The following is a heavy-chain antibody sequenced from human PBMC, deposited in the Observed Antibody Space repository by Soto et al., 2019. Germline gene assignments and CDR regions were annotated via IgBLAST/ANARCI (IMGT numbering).Heavy chain of an antibody. D-gene: IGHD3-22*01. Sequence: PGGSLRLSCASSGFTFSSYAMSWVRQAPGKGLEWVSAISGSGGSTYYADSVKSRFTISRDNSKNTLYLQMNSLRAEDTAVFYCAKLYDSSGYYYGMDVWGQGTRVTVSS. CDR1: GFTFSSYA. CDR2: ISGSGGST. V-gene: IGHV3-23*01. J-gene: IGHJ6*02. CDR3: AKLYDSSGYYYGMDV.